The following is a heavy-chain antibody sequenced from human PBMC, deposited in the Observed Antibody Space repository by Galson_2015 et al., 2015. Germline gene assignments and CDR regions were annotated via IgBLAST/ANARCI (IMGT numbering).Heavy chain of an antibody. J-gene: IGHJ6*03. Sequence: SLRLSCAASGFTFSSYEMNWVRQAPGKGLEWVSYISSSGSTIYYADSVKGRFTISRDNAKNSLYLQMNRLRAEDTAVYYCARDTYYDYMWGSYRPHYFYYMDVWGTGTTITASS. CDR1: GFTFSSYE. CDR2: ISSSGSTI. V-gene: IGHV3-48*03. D-gene: IGHD3-16*02. CDR3: ARDTYYDYMWGSYRPHYFYYMDV.